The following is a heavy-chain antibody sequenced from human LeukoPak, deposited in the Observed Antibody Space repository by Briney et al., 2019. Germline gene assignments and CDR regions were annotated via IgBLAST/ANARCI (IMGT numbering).Heavy chain of an antibody. CDR1: GGSVSSGSYY. V-gene: IGHV4-61*01. Sequence: SETLSLTCAVSGGSVSSGSYYWSWIRQPPGKGLEWIGYIHYSGSTNHNSSLKSRVTISVDTSKNQYSLKLSSVTAADTAVYYCARDGVAGGFDYWGQGTLVTVSS. D-gene: IGHD6-19*01. CDR3: ARDGVAGGFDY. J-gene: IGHJ4*02. CDR2: IHYSGST.